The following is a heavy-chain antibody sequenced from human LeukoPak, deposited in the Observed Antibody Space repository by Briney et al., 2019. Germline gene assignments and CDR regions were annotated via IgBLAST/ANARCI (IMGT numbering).Heavy chain of an antibody. D-gene: IGHD2-21*02. V-gene: IGHV1-18*01. CDR2: ISAYNGNT. CDR3: ARPMDPLAYCGGDCYSFGY. CDR1: GYTFTSYG. J-gene: IGHJ4*02. Sequence: ASVKVSCKASGYTFTSYGISWVRQAPGQGLEWMGWISAYNGNTNYAQKLQGRVTMTTDTSTSTAYMELRSLRSDDTAVYYCARPMDPLAYCGGDCYSFGYWGLGTLVTVSS.